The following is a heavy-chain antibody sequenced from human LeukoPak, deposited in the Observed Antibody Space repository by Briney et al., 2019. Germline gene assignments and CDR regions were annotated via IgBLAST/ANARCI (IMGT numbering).Heavy chain of an antibody. CDR3: ARRAYSAAYWKHFDY. Sequence: SETLSLTCTVSGGSISSSSDYWGWIRQAPGKGLEWIGSIYYHENTYYNSSLKSRVTISVDTSKDQFSLKLNSVTAADTAVYFCARRAYSAAYWKHFDYWGQGTLVTVSS. J-gene: IGHJ4*02. D-gene: IGHD1-1*01. CDR1: GGSISSSSDY. V-gene: IGHV4-39*01. CDR2: IYYHENT.